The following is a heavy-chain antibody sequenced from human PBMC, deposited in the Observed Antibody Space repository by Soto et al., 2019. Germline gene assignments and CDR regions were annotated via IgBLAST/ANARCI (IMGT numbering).Heavy chain of an antibody. V-gene: IGHV3-15*01. J-gene: IGHJ6*02. Sequence: PGGSLKRSCAASGFTCSNAWMTWFRQAPGKGREWVGHIKSITDGGTTDYAAPVKGRFTISRDDSKNMLYLQMNSLKSEDTAVYYCTTDSADIVVVPATSGMDVWGQGTTVTVSS. CDR2: IKSITDGGTT. CDR1: GFTCSNAW. CDR3: TTDSADIVVVPATSGMDV. D-gene: IGHD2-2*01.